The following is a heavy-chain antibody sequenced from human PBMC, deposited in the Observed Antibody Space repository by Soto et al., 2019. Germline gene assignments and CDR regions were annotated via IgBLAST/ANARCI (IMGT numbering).Heavy chain of an antibody. CDR2: IYPGDSDT. J-gene: IGHJ5*02. Sequence: GESLKIACKGSGYTFASYWIGWVRHTPRKGLEWMGIIYPGDSDTRYSPSLQGQVTISADKSISTAYLQWRSLRATDTAMYYCARLALPGGISGVWFDPWGQGTLVTVYS. CDR1: GYTFASYW. CDR3: ARLALPGGISGVWFDP. V-gene: IGHV5-51*01. D-gene: IGHD2-15*01.